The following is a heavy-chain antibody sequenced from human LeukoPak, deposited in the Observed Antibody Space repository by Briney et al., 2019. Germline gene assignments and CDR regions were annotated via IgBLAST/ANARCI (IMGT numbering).Heavy chain of an antibody. CDR3: AKDRDSSGWYVDY. CDR2: ISGSGGST. CDR1: GFPLTILP. J-gene: IGHJ4*02. V-gene: IGHV3-23*01. D-gene: IGHD6-19*01. Sequence: GGPLNLPWAPSGFPLTILPRAGSRRAPGRGREGVPAISGSGGSTYYADSVKGRFTISRDNSKNTLYLQMNSLRAEDTAVYYCAKDRDSSGWYVDYWGQGTLVTVSS.